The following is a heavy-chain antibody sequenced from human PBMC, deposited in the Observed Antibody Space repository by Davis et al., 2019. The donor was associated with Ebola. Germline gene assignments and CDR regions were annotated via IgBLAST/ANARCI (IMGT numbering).Heavy chain of an antibody. V-gene: IGHV1-2*06. D-gene: IGHD2-21*02. Sequence: AASVKVSCKASGYTFTGYYMHWVRQAPGQGLEWMGRINPYSGGTNYAQKFQGRVTMTRDTSIGTSYMELSRLRSDDTAVYYCARVRYCGGDCSKYYYYGMDVWGKGTTVTVSS. CDR2: INPYSGGT. J-gene: IGHJ6*04. CDR1: GYTFTGYY. CDR3: ARVRYCGGDCSKYYYYGMDV.